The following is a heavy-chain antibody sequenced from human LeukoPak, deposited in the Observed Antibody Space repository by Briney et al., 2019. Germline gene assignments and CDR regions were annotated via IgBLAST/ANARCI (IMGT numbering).Heavy chain of an antibody. V-gene: IGHV3-21*01. CDR1: GFTFSSYS. Sequence: TGGSLRLSCAASGFTFSSYSMNWVRQAPGKGLEWVSSISSSSSYIYYADSVKGRFTISRDNAKNSLYLQMNSLRAEDTAVYYCATGVVGAKGAFDIWGQGTMVTVSS. J-gene: IGHJ3*02. CDR3: ATGVVGAKGAFDI. D-gene: IGHD1-26*01. CDR2: ISSSSSYI.